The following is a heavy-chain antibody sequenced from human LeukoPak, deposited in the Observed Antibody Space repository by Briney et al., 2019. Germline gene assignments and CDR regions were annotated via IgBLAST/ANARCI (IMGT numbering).Heavy chain of an antibody. CDR1: GGSFSGYY. CDR2: IKHSGST. Sequence: SETLSLTCAVYGGSFSGYYWSWIRQPPGKGLEWIGEIKHSGSTNYNPSLKSRVTISVDTSKNQFSLMLSSVTAADTAVYYCARGWRYYGSGSYCWFDPWGQGTLVTVSS. J-gene: IGHJ5*02. CDR3: ARGWRYYGSGSYCWFDP. D-gene: IGHD3-10*01. V-gene: IGHV4-34*01.